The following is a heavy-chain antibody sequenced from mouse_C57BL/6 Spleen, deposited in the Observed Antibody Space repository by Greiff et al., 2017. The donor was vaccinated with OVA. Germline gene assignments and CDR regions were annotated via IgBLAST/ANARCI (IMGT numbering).Heavy chain of an antibody. Sequence: EVKLQESGPGLVKPSQSLSLTCSVTGYSITSGYYWNWIRQFPGNKLEWMGYISYDGSNNYNPSLKNRISITRDTSKNQFFLKLNSVTTEDTATYYCARGGHYYGSRAFDYWGQGTTLTVSS. V-gene: IGHV3-6*01. J-gene: IGHJ2*01. CDR2: ISYDGSN. CDR3: ARGGHYYGSRAFDY. CDR1: GYSITSGYY. D-gene: IGHD1-1*01.